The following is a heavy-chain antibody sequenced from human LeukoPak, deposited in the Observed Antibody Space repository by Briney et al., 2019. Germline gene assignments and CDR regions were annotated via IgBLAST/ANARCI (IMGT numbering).Heavy chain of an antibody. CDR1: GFTLSTYW. J-gene: IGHJ4*02. CDR3: ASWGAGGNS. Sequence: GGSLRLSCEASGFTLSTYWMKWVRQVPGKGLDWVANINPDGSGKRYVDSVKRRFTIARDNADNSLSLQMNSLRAEDTAVYYCASWGAGGNSWGQGTLVTVSS. CDR2: INPDGSGK. D-gene: IGHD3-16*01. V-gene: IGHV3-7*01.